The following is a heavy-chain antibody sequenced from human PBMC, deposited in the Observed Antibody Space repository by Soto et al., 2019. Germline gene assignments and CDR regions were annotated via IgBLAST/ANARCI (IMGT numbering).Heavy chain of an antibody. CDR1: GFTFSSYG. CDR2: IWYDGSNK. Sequence: QVQLVESGGGVVQPGRSLRLSCAASGFTFSSYGIHWVRQAPGKGLEWVAVIWYDGSNKYYADSVKGRFSISRDNSKNTVHLQMNSLTAEDTAEYHCARGWKGMDVWGQGTTVTVSS. J-gene: IGHJ6*02. V-gene: IGHV3-33*01. CDR3: ARGWKGMDV. D-gene: IGHD1-1*01.